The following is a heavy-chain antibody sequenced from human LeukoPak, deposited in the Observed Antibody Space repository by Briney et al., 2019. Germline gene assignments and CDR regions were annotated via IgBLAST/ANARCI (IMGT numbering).Heavy chain of an antibody. Sequence: PGGSLRLSCAASGFTFDDYAMHWVRQAPGKGLEWVSGISWNSGSIGYADSVKGRFTISRDNAKNSLYLQMNSLRAEDTALYYCAKQSLGYSSGWYPSWGQGTLVTVSS. J-gene: IGHJ5*02. D-gene: IGHD6-19*01. CDR1: GFTFDDYA. CDR2: ISWNSGSI. V-gene: IGHV3-9*01. CDR3: AKQSLGYSSGWYPS.